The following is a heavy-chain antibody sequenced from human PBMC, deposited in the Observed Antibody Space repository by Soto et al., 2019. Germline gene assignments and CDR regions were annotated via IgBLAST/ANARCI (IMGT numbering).Heavy chain of an antibody. J-gene: IGHJ6*02. CDR1: GGTFRSYA. Sequence: ASVKVSCKASGGTFRSYAISWVRQAPGQGLEWMGGIIPIFGSSNYAQKFQGRVTITADESTSTVYMELRRLRSEDTAVYYCSRDDRQGGLSNYAMDVWGQGTTVTVSS. D-gene: IGHD3-16*01. CDR3: SRDDRQGGLSNYAMDV. CDR2: IIPIFGSS. V-gene: IGHV1-69*13.